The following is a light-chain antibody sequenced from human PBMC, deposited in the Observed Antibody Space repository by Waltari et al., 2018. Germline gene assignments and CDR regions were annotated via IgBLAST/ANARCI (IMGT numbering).Light chain of an antibody. CDR3: QHYVSFPAT. V-gene: IGKV3-20*01. CDR1: QSISKY. J-gene: IGKJ1*01. Sequence: EIVLTQSPDTLSFSPGERATLSCRASQSISKYLAWYQQKPGQAPRLLIYHASSRSTGIPDRFSGSGSGTDFSLTINRREPEDFAVYYCQHYVSFPATFGQGTSWKSN. CDR2: HAS.